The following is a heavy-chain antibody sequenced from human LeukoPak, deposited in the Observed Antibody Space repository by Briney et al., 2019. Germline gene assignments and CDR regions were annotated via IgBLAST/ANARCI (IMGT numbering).Heavy chain of an antibody. CDR3: AITTREGIAAAGKGDYFDY. CDR2: ISGSGGST. Sequence: PGGSLRLSCAASGFTFSSYAMSWVRQAPGKGLERVSAISGSGGSTYYADSVKGRFTISRDNSKNTLYLQMNSLRAEDTAVYYCAITTREGIAAAGKGDYFDYWGQGTLVTVSS. CDR1: GFTFSSYA. V-gene: IGHV3-23*01. D-gene: IGHD6-13*01. J-gene: IGHJ4*02.